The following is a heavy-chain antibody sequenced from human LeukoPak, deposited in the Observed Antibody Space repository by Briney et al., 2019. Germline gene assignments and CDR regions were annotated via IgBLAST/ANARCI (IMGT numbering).Heavy chain of an antibody. CDR2: IYSGGST. CDR1: GFTDSNNY. Sequence: GGSLRLSCAASGFTDSNNYMRWVRQAPGKGLEWVSVIYSGGSTYYADSVKGRFTISRDNAKNSLYLQMNSLGAEDTAVYYCARGRGGYYFDYWGQGTLVTVSS. D-gene: IGHD3-16*01. CDR3: ARGRGGYYFDY. J-gene: IGHJ4*02. V-gene: IGHV3-66*01.